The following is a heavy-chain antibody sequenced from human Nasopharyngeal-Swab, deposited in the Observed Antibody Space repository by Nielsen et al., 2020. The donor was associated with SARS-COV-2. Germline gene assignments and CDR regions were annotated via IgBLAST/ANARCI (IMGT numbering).Heavy chain of an antibody. Sequence: SETLSLTCTVSGGSISSYYWSWIRQPPGKGLEWIGYIYYSGSTNYNPSLKSRVTISVNTSKNQFPLKLSSVTAADTAVYYCARRGFITGRAGYYYYMDVWGKGTTVTSP. V-gene: IGHV4-59*08. CDR1: GGSISSYY. D-gene: IGHD1-20*01. CDR2: IYYSGST. CDR3: ARRGFITGRAGYYYYMDV. J-gene: IGHJ6*03.